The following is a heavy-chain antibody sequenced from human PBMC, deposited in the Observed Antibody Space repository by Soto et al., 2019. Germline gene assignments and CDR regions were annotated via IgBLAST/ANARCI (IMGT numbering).Heavy chain of an antibody. V-gene: IGHV3-7*03. CDR1: GYTFSSYY. CDR3: TREDFWSMDV. J-gene: IGHJ6*04. Sequence: GSLRLSCAASGYTFSSYYMTWVRQAPGMGLESVANIKPDGCEECYLDSVQGRFTISSDHAKNSLYLQMNSLRAADAGLYYCTREDFWSMDVGGEGTTVSVSS. D-gene: IGHD3-3*01. CDR2: IKPDGCEE.